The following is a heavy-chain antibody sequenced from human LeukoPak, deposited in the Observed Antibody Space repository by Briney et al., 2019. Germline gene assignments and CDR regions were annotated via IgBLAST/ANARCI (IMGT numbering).Heavy chain of an antibody. CDR1: GFTFTSYS. D-gene: IGHD3-22*01. CDR3: ATEGNDSSGYAYFDY. V-gene: IGHV3-33*08. J-gene: IGHJ4*02. Sequence: GSLRLSCAASGFTFTSYSMNWVRQAPGKGLEWVAVIWYDGSNKYYADSVKGRFTISRDNSKNTLYLQMNSLRAEDTAVYYCATEGNDSSGYAYFDYWGQGTLVTVSS. CDR2: IWYDGSNK.